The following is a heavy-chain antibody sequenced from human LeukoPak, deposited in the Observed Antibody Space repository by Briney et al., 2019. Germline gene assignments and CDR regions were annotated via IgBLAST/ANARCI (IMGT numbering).Heavy chain of an antibody. V-gene: IGHV1-18*01. J-gene: IGHJ4*02. CDR1: GYSFTTYG. CDR2: ITAYNGNT. D-gene: IGHD2-2*01. Sequence: ASVKVSCKASGYSFTTYGISRVRQAPGQGLEWMGWITAYNGNTNYGQKFQGRVTMTTDISTIAAYMELRSLRSDDTVVYYCARFYCSTTSCDPRGYSYGFDQWGQGTLVTVS. CDR3: ARFYCSTTSCDPRGYSYGFDQ.